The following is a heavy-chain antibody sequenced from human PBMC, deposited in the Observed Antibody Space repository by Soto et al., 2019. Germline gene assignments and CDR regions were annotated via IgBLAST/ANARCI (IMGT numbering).Heavy chain of an antibody. CDR3: ARGVSANWGPENWFDP. CDR2: IYYSGSA. V-gene: IGHV4-31*03. CDR1: GASISRGAYY. D-gene: IGHD7-27*01. J-gene: IGHJ5*02. Sequence: TSETLSLTCSVSGASISRGAYYWSWIRQHPGKGLEWIGNIYYSGSAYYNPSLKSRVAISVDTSQNQFSLRLSSVTAADTAVYYCARGVSANWGPENWFDPWGQGTLVTVSS.